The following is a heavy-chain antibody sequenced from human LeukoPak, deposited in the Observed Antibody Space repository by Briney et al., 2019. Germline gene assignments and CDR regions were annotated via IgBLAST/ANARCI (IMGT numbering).Heavy chain of an antibody. CDR2: IYYGGST. V-gene: IGHV4-59*01. CDR1: GGSISSYY. J-gene: IGHJ6*03. Sequence: SETLSLTCTVSGGSISSYYWSWIRQPPGKGLEWIGYIYYGGSTNYNPSLKSRVTISVDTSKNQFSLKLSSVTAADTAVYYCARALSGGSGSYYSYYYMDVWGKGTTVTVSS. D-gene: IGHD3-10*01. CDR3: ARALSGGSGSYYSYYYMDV.